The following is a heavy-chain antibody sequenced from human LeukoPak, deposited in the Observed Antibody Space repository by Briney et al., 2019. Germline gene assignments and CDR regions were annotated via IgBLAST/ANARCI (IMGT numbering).Heavy chain of an antibody. CDR3: AIIGCYRGVCDFDV. D-gene: IGHD2-21*01. Sequence: GGSLRLSCATSGFTFTNYGMNWVRQAPGKGLEWVSYISNSAILYADSVKGRFTISRDIARNSLFLQMNSLRAEDTAVYYCAIIGCYRGVCDFDVGGQGTMVAVSS. CDR1: GFTFTNYG. CDR2: ISNSAI. J-gene: IGHJ3*01. V-gene: IGHV3-48*01.